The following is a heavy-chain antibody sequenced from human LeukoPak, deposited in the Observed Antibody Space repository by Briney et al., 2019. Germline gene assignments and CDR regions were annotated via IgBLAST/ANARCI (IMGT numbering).Heavy chain of an antibody. CDR1: GGSISSYY. D-gene: IGHD6-13*01. J-gene: IGHJ5*02. CDR2: IYTSGTI. CDR3: ARAPGIAAAGVFDP. Sequence: SETLSLTCTVSGGSISSYYWSWIRQPAGTALEWIGRIYTSGTITYNPSLKSRVTMSVDTSKNQFSLKLSSVTAADTAMYYCARAPGIAAAGVFDPWGQGTLVTVSS. V-gene: IGHV4-4*07.